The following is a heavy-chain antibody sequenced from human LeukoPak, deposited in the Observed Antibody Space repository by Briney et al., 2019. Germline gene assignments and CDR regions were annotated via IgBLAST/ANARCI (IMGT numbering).Heavy chain of an antibody. CDR3: ARVWATYDSGSYYLY. Sequence: ASVKVSCKASGYTFTGYYMHWVRQAPGQGLEWMGWINPNSGGTNYAQKFQGRVTMTRDTSISTAYMELSRLRSDDTAVYYCARVWATYDSGSYYLYWGQGTLVTVSS. CDR1: GYTFTGYY. D-gene: IGHD3-10*01. V-gene: IGHV1-2*02. CDR2: INPNSGGT. J-gene: IGHJ4*02.